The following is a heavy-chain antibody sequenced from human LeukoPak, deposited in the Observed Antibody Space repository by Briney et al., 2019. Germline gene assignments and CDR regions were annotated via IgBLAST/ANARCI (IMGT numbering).Heavy chain of an antibody. V-gene: IGHV4-59*01. Sequence: PSETLSLTCTVSVGSISGYYWTWIGQPPGKGLEWIGYIYYSGSTNYNPSLKSRVTISVDTSKNQFSLKLSSVTAADTAVYYCAREVAEAYSSSPGWFDPWGQGTLVTVSS. CDR3: AREVAEAYSSSPGWFDP. J-gene: IGHJ5*02. D-gene: IGHD6-6*01. CDR2: IYYSGST. CDR1: VGSISGYY.